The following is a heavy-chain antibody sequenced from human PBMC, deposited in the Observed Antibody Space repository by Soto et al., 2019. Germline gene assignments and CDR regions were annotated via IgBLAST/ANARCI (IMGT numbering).Heavy chain of an antibody. V-gene: IGHV3-30-3*01. D-gene: IGHD3-3*01. J-gene: IGHJ4*02. CDR3: AKARGGNSFYDFSIHD. CDR1: LLTFSRYP. CDR2: TSCEGVDK. Sequence: GGSLRLSYVDTLLTFSRYPIHFVRQAPGKGLECGAATSCEGVDKNYAASVRDRFTIYRDNSQNKVFLQLNSLTADDAAIDCSAKARGGNSFYDFSIHDLGQGDLGTVSS.